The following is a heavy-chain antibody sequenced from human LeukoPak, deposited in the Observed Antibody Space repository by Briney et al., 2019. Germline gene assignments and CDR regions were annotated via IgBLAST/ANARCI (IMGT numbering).Heavy chain of an antibody. J-gene: IGHJ4*02. CDR3: ARDLFRRGGYSGYDFSY. Sequence: SETLSLTCTVSGGSISSSSYYWGWIRQPTGKGLEWIGSIYYSGSTYYNPSLKSRVTISVDTSKNQFSLKLSSVTAADTAVYYCARDLFRRGGYSGYDFSYWGQGTLVTVSS. V-gene: IGHV4-39*07. CDR1: GGSISSSSYY. D-gene: IGHD5-12*01. CDR2: IYYSGST.